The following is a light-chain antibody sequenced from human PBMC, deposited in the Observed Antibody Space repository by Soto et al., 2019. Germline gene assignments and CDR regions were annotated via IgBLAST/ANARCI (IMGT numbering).Light chain of an antibody. Sequence: EIVLTQSPATLSLSPGERATLSCRASQSVSSYLAWYQQKPGQAPRLLIYDASNRATGIPARFSGSGSGTEFTLTISSLEPEDFAVYYCQQRSNWPRTFCQGTKVEIK. CDR2: DAS. V-gene: IGKV3-11*01. CDR3: QQRSNWPRT. CDR1: QSVSSY. J-gene: IGKJ1*01.